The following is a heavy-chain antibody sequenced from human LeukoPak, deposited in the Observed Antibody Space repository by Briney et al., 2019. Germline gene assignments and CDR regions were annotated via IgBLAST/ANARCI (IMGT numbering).Heavy chain of an antibody. CDR2: IYYSGST. V-gene: IGHV4-59*01. CDR3: ARGNWLLGDRSPNYFDY. J-gene: IGHJ4*02. D-gene: IGHD3-9*01. CDR1: GGSISSYY. Sequence: SETLSLTCTVSGGSISSYYWSWIRQPPGKGLEWIGYIYYSGSTNYNPSLKSRVTISVDTSKNQFSPKLSSVTAADTAVYYCARGNWLLGDRSPNYFDYWGQGTLVTVSS.